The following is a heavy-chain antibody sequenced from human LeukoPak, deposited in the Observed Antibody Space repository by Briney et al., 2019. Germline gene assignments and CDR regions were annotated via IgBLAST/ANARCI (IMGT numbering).Heavy chain of an antibody. Sequence: GGSLRLSCAASAFTFSRSAMSWVRQAPGKGLEWVSVISGGGGITNYADSVKGRFTISRDNSNNTLSLQMNSLRVEDTAVYYCAKARLGDSSGHYFDYWGQGTLVTVSS. CDR3: AKARLGDSSGHYFDY. J-gene: IGHJ4*02. CDR2: ISGGGGIT. V-gene: IGHV3-23*01. CDR1: AFTFSRSA. D-gene: IGHD3-22*01.